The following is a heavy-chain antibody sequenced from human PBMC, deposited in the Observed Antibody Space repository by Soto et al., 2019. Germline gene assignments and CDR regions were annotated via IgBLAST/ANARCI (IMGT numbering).Heavy chain of an antibody. CDR1: NGSFTGHY. Sequence: QVQLQQWGAGLLKPSETLSLTCGVYNGSFTGHYWAWIRPAPGKGLEWIGEINHTGFANYNPSLKRPVAISLDTSKTQFSLSLPSVTVADRAIYYCARGHGRFAHWGQGTLVTVSS. J-gene: IGHJ4*02. CDR3: ARGHGRFAH. V-gene: IGHV4-34*01. CDR2: INHTGFA.